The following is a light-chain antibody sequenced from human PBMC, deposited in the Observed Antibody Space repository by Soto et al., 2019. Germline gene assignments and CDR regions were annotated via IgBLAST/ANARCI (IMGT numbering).Light chain of an antibody. CDR2: DTS. CDR3: QQYNEWPPWT. CDR1: QSVGRN. Sequence: EIVMTQSPATLSVSPGERATLSCGASQSVGRNLAWYQQKPGQAPRLLIYDTSTRATGIPARFSGSGSGTEFTLTISSLQSENFALYYCQQYNEWPPWTFGQGTKVEV. J-gene: IGKJ1*01. V-gene: IGKV3-15*01.